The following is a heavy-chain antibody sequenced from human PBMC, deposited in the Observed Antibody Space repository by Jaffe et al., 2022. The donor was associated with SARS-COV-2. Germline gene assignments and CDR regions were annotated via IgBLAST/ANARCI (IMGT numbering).Heavy chain of an antibody. J-gene: IGHJ4*02. Sequence: QVQLVESGGGVVQSGTSLTLSCSASGFTFESYAMHWVRQAPGKGLEWLAVISFDGRNKFYADSVKGRFTIARDNSKNFLYLQMNSLRAEDTAVYFCARRYYYDNTAHLDYWGQGTLVTVSS. V-gene: IGHV3-30*04. CDR1: GFTFESYA. CDR2: ISFDGRNK. D-gene: IGHD3-22*01. CDR3: ARRYYYDNTAHLDY.